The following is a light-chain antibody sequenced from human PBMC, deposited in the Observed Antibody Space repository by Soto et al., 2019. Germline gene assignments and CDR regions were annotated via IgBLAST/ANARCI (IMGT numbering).Light chain of an antibody. Sequence: QSVLTQPPSASGSPGQSVTISCTGTSSDIGGYNYVSWYQQHPGKAPKLMIYGVSKRPSGVPDRFSGSKSGNTASLNVSGLQAEDEADYYCSSYAGSNTYVFGTGTKAPS. CDR2: GVS. V-gene: IGLV2-8*01. J-gene: IGLJ1*01. CDR1: SSDIGGYNY. CDR3: SSYAGSNTYV.